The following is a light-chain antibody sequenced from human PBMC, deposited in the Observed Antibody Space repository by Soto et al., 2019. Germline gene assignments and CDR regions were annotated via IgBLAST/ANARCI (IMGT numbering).Light chain of an antibody. CDR3: QQYSKWPRP. CDR2: GAS. CDR1: QSVSSSY. V-gene: IGKV3-15*01. J-gene: IGKJ1*01. Sequence: EIVLTHSPATLSLSPRERATLSCRASQSVSSSYLAWYQQKPGQAPRLLIYGASTRATGIPARFSGSGSGTEFTLTISSLQSEDFAVYYCQQYSKWPRPVGQGAKADI.